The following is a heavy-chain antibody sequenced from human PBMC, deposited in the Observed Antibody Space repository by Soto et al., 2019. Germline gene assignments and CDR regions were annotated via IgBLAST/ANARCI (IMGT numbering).Heavy chain of an antibody. CDR2: SNSDGSST. V-gene: IGHV3-74*01. D-gene: IGHD6-6*01. Sequence: GGSLRLSCAASGFTFSSHWMHWVRQAPGKGLVWVSRSNSDGSSTSYADSVKGRFTISRDNAKNTLYLQMNNLGVEDTAVYYCARGYSSSSVTTGYWGQGTLVTVSS. J-gene: IGHJ4*02. CDR1: GFTFSSHW. CDR3: ARGYSSSSVTTGY.